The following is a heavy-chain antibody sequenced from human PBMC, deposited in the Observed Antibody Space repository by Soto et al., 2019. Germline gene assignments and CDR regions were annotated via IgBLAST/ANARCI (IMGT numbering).Heavy chain of an antibody. D-gene: IGHD2-2*01. CDR2: IIPIFGTA. CDR3: AGPKGDIVVVRAVFTRYYYYYGMDV. CDR1: GGTFSSYA. J-gene: IGHJ6*02. V-gene: IGHV1-69*01. Sequence: QVQLVQSGAEVKKPGSSVKVSCKASGGTFSSYAISWVRQAPGQGREWMGGIIPIFGTANYAQKFQGRVTITADDSTSTAYMELSSLRSEDTAVYYCAGPKGDIVVVRAVFTRYYYYYGMDVWGQGTTVTVSS.